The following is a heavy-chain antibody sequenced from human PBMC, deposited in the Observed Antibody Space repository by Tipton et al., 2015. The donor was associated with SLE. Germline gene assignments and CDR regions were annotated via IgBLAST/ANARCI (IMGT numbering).Heavy chain of an antibody. CDR3: ARILGRAFDI. Sequence: TLSLTCTVSGGSISSYYWSWIRQPPGKGLEWIGEINHSGGTNSNPPLKSRATISVDTSKNKFSLNLSPVTAADTAVYYCARILGRAFDIWGQGTVVTVSS. J-gene: IGHJ3*02. CDR1: GGSISSYY. CDR2: INHSGGT. V-gene: IGHV4-34*01. D-gene: IGHD1-26*01.